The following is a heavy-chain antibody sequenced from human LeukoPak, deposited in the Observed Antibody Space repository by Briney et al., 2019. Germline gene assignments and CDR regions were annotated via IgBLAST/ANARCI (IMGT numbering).Heavy chain of an antibody. CDR2: IKQDGSEK. V-gene: IGHV3-7*01. CDR3: ALQRTLWQQLLDY. Sequence: PGGSLRLSCAASGFTFSNYWMTWVRQAPGKGLEWVANIKQDGSEKYYVDSVKGRFTISRDNAKNSVYLQVSSLRAEDTAVYYCALQRTLWQQLLDYWGQGTLVTVSS. J-gene: IGHJ4*02. CDR1: GFTFSNYW. D-gene: IGHD6-13*01.